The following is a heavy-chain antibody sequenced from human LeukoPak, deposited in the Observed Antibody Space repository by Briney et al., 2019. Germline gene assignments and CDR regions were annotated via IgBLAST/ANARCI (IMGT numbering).Heavy chain of an antibody. D-gene: IGHD2-21*01. CDR3: AVGVSIIDY. V-gene: IGHV5-51*01. CDR2: IYPGDSDT. Sequence: GESLHFSCTGSGYSFTSYWIGWVRHIPRKGLEWMGIIYPGDSDTRYSPSFQGQVTISADKSISTAYLQWSSLKASDTAMYYCAVGVSIIDYWGQGTLVTVSS. J-gene: IGHJ4*02. CDR1: GYSFTSYW.